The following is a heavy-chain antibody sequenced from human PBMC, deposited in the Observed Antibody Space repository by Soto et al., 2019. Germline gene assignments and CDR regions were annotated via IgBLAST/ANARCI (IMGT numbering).Heavy chain of an antibody. D-gene: IGHD5-12*01. Sequence: PSETLSLTCTLSGASITYGGYSWSWIRQSPGKDLEWLGYISHLESTFYNPSFQSRLTLSIDRSKNQFSLKLASMTAADTAVYYCARGGGYDPFDYWGQGXLVTVYS. CDR2: ISHLEST. J-gene: IGHJ4*02. CDR3: ARGGGYDPFDY. CDR1: GASITYGGYS. V-gene: IGHV4-30-2*06.